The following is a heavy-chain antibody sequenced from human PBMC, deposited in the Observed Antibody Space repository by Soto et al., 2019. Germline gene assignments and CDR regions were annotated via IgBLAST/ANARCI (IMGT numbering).Heavy chain of an antibody. CDR3: AREEITGNAFDI. J-gene: IGHJ3*02. V-gene: IGHV4-31*03. CDR2: IYYSGST. D-gene: IGHD1-20*01. Sequence: SETLSLTCTVSGGSISSGGYYWSWIRQHPGKGLEWIGYIYYSGSTYYNPSLKSRVTISVDTSKNQFSLKLSSVTAADTAVYYCAREEITGNAFDIWGQGTMVTVSS. CDR1: GGSISSGGYY.